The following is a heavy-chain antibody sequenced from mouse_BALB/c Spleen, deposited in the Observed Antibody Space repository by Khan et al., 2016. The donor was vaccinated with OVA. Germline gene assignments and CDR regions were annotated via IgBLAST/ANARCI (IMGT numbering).Heavy chain of an antibody. CDR2: INPYTYDV. J-gene: IGHJ3*01. Sequence: VQLQQSGPELVKPGASVKMSCKVSGYTFTSYVMHWVKQKPGQGLEWIGDINPYTYDVKYNEKFKGKATLTSDKSSSTAYMEFSSLTSEDSAVYYCVRALHYYGSSYEGFAYWGQGTLVTVSA. V-gene: IGHV1S136*01. CDR3: VRALHYYGSSYEGFAY. CDR1: GYTFTSYV. D-gene: IGHD1-1*01.